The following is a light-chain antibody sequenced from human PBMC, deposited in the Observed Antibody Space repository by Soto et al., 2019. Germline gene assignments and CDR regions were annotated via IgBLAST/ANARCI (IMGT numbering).Light chain of an antibody. CDR3: HQRATWPYT. V-gene: IGKV3-11*01. J-gene: IGKJ2*01. CDR1: QSINNF. CDR2: DAS. Sequence: EIVLTQSPRTLSLSLGQRATLSCRASQSINNFLGWYQQKPGQAPRLLISDASNRVTGIPARFSGSGSGTDFTLTISRLESEDFAVYYCHQRATWPYTFGQGTKVDIK.